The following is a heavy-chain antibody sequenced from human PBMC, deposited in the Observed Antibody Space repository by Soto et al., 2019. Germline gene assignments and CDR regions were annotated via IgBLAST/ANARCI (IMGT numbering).Heavy chain of an antibody. CDR1: GGTFSSYA. V-gene: IGHV1-69*13. CDR2: IIPIFGTA. J-gene: IGHJ5*02. D-gene: IGHD6-19*01. Sequence: SVKVSCKASGGTFSSYAISWVRQAPGQGLEWMGGIIPIFGTANYAQKFQGRVTITADESTSTAYMELSSLRSEDTAVYYCASMVAVAGNPLETGEYNWFDHWGQGTLVTVSS. CDR3: ASMVAVAGNPLETGEYNWFDH.